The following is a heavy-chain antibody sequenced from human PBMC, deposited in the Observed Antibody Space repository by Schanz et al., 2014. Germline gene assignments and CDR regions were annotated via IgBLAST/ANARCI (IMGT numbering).Heavy chain of an antibody. J-gene: IGHJ4*02. D-gene: IGHD2-21*01. Sequence: QVQLVQSGAELRKPGASVKVSCKASGYTFTSYGISWVRQAPGQGLEWMGWISPYNGNTNYAQKLQGRVTMTADTSTSTAYMELSGLRSEDTAVYYCARDRLECGAECYSVEVFEIWGQGTLVIVSS. CDR3: ARDRLECGAECYSVEVFEI. CDR1: GYTFTSYG. CDR2: ISPYNGNT. V-gene: IGHV1-18*01.